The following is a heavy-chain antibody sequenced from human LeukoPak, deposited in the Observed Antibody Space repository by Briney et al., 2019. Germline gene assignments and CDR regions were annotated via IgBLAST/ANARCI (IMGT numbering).Heavy chain of an antibody. V-gene: IGHV3-30-3*01. CDR2: ISYDGSNK. Sequence: PGGSLRLSCGASGFTFSSYAMHWVRQAPGKGLEWVAVISYDGSNKYYADSVKGRFTIPRDNSKNTLYLQMNSLRAEDMAVYYCARDIGPSIVVVPAAIGYWGQGTLVTVSS. CDR1: GFTFSSYA. D-gene: IGHD2-2*01. J-gene: IGHJ4*02. CDR3: ARDIGPSIVVVPAAIGY.